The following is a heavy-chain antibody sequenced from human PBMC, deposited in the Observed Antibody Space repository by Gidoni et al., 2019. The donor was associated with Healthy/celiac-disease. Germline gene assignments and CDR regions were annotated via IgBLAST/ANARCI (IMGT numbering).Heavy chain of an antibody. Sequence: EVQLVESGGGLVHPGRSLRLSCAASGFTFDDYAMHWVRQAPGKGLEWVSGISWNSGSIGYADSVKGRFTISRDNAKNSLYLQMNSLRAEDTALYYCAKEGAWGQGTLVTVSS. CDR3: AKEGA. CDR1: GFTFDDYA. V-gene: IGHV3-9*01. CDR2: ISWNSGSI. J-gene: IGHJ5*02. D-gene: IGHD3-16*01.